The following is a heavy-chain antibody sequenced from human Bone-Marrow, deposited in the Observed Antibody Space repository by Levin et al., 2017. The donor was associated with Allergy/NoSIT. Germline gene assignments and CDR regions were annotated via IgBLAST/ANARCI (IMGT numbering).Heavy chain of an antibody. J-gene: IGHJ4*02. CDR3: ARNSGSCNSCGY. V-gene: IGHV3-66*01. CDR1: GFTVSNHY. Sequence: GESLKISCAASGFTVSNHYMSWVRQAPGKGLEWVSLIYSDGSTRFADSVKGRFTISRDSSKNTLYLQMNSLRAEHTAVYYCARNSGSCNSCGYWSQGTLVTVSS. CDR2: IYSDGST. D-gene: IGHD2-21*01.